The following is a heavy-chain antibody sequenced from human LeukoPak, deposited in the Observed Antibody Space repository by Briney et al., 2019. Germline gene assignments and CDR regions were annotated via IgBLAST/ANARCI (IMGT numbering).Heavy chain of an antibody. D-gene: IGHD3-22*01. V-gene: IGHV6-1*01. CDR1: GDSVSGNSAA. J-gene: IGHJ1*01. CDR3: ARSDSSGYYYCFQH. Sequence: SQTLSLTCAISGDSVSGNSAAWNWIRQSPSRGLEWLGRTYYRSKWYNDYAVSVRSRITINPDTSKNQFSLQLNSVTPEDTAVYYCARSDSSGYYYCFQHWGQGTLVTVSS. CDR2: TYYRSKWYN.